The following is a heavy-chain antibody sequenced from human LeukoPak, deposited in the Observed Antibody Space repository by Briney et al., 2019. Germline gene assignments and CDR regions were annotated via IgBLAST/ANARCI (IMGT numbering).Heavy chain of an antibody. V-gene: IGHV1-46*01. D-gene: IGHD6-19*01. J-gene: IGHJ5*02. CDR1: GYTFTNYY. Sequence: ASVKVSCKASGYTFTNYYIHWMRQAPGQGLEWMVIINPSGGSNSNAQNFQGRVTMTRDTSTSTVYMEMSSLRYEDTAVYYCARVGDSSNSWFDPWGQGTLVTVSS. CDR2: INPSGGSN. CDR3: ARVGDSSNSWFDP.